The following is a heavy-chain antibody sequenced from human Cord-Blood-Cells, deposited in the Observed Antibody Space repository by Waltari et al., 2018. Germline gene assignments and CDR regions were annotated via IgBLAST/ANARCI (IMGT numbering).Heavy chain of an antibody. CDR1: GGSFSGYS. CDR2: INHSGST. V-gene: IGHV4-34*01. D-gene: IGHD5-18*01. CDR3: ARGGWIQLWLQAFDI. J-gene: IGHJ3*02. Sequence: QVQLQQWGAGPLKPSETLSLTCAVYGGSFSGYSWSWIRHPPGKGLEWIGEINHSGSTNYNPSLKRRVTISVDTSKNQFSLKLSSVTAADTAVYYCARGGWIQLWLQAFDIWGQGTMVTVSS.